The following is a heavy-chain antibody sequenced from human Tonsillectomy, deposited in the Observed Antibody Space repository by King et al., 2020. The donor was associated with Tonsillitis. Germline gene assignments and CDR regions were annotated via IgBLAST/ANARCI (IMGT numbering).Heavy chain of an antibody. CDR1: GGSISSGDYY. J-gene: IGHJ3*02. V-gene: IGHV4-30-4*01. CDR2: IYYSGST. Sequence: PLQESGPGLVKPSQTLSLTCTVSGGSISSGDYYWSWIRQPPGKGLEWIGYIYYSGSTYYNPSLKSRVTISVDTSKNQFSLKLSSVTAADTAVYYCSREVVVVTAAPPDAFDIWGQGTMVTVSS. D-gene: IGHD2-2*01. CDR3: SREVVVVTAAPPDAFDI.